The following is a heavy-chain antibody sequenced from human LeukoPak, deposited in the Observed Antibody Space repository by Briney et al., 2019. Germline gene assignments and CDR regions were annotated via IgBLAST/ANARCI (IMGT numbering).Heavy chain of an antibody. J-gene: IGHJ4*02. V-gene: IGHV3-30*02. CDR2: IRYDGSNK. D-gene: IGHD3-10*01. Sequence: GGSLRLSCAASGFTFSSYGMHWVRQAPGKGLEWVAFIRYDGSNKYYADSVKGRFTISRDNSKNTLYLQMNSLRAEDTAVYYCAKAKRYYGSGRELDYWGQGTLVTVSS. CDR3: AKAKRYYGSGRELDY. CDR1: GFTFSSYG.